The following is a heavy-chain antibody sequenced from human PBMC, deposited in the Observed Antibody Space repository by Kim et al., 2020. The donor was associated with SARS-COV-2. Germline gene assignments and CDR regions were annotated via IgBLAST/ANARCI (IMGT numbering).Heavy chain of an antibody. V-gene: IGHV3-30*01. CDR3: ARDWGYDSSGHLSHGDY. D-gene: IGHD3-22*01. Sequence: GKGRFTNSRDNSKNTVFLQMNNLRAEDTAVYYCARDWGYDSSGHLSHGDYWGQGTLVTVSS. J-gene: IGHJ4*02.